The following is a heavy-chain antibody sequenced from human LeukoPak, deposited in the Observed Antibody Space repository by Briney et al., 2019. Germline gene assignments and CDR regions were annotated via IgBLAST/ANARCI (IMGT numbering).Heavy chain of an antibody. CDR3: ARYYLVSGEFDC. J-gene: IGHJ4*02. D-gene: IGHD3-10*01. CDR2: INPNSGGT. Sequence: ASVKVSCEASGYTFTDYYMHWVRQAPGQGLEWMGRINPNSGGTKYAQKFQGRVTMTRDTSISTTYMDLSRLRSDDTAVYYCARYYLVSGEFDCWGQGTLVTVSS. V-gene: IGHV1-2*06. CDR1: GYTFTDYY.